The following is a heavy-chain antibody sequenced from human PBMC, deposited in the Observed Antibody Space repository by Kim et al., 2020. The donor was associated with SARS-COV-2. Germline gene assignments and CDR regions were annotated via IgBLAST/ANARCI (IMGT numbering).Heavy chain of an antibody. D-gene: IGHD2-15*01. CDR2: IYGGGST. CDR3: ASHPGIWPAFDI. Sequence: GGSLRLSCVASGLTVSSNYMSWVRQAPGKGLEWVSVIYGGGSTYYADFVKGRFTIFRDNSKNTLYLQMNSLRGENTAVYYCASHPGIWPAFDIWGQGTMVTVSS. J-gene: IGHJ3*02. V-gene: IGHV3-53*01. CDR1: GLTVSSNY.